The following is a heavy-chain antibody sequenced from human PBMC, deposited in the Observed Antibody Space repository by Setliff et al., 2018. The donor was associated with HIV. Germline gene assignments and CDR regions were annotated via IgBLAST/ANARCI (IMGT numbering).Heavy chain of an antibody. CDR1: GGSISSSSYY. CDR2: IYYYSGST. V-gene: IGHV4-39*01. Sequence: SETLSLTCTVSGGSISSSSYYWGWIRQPPGKGLEWIGYIYYYSGSTYYNPSIKSRVTISVDTSQNQISLKLSSATAADTAVYYCARLEVRSFYGYRSSPDYWGQGTMVTVSS. CDR3: ARLEVRSFYGYRSSPDY. J-gene: IGHJ4*02. D-gene: IGHD5-18*01.